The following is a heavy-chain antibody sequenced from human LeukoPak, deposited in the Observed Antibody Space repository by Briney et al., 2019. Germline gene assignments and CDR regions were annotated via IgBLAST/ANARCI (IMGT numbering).Heavy chain of an antibody. Sequence: GGSLRLSCVASGFTFSSYGMHWVRQAPGKGLEWVTFIRYSGSDHYADSVKGRFTISRDNSKSALYLQMNSLRAEDTAVYYCAREGPVSWFGELLSSSNYYYGMDVWGQGTTVTVSS. V-gene: IGHV3-30*02. CDR2: IRYSGSD. D-gene: IGHD3-10*01. CDR1: GFTFSSYG. CDR3: AREGPVSWFGELLSSSNYYYGMDV. J-gene: IGHJ6*02.